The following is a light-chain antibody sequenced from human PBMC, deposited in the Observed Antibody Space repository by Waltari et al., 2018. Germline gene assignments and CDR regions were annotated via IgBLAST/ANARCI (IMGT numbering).Light chain of an antibody. V-gene: IGLV2-8*01. CDR3: SSYAGSNTLL. J-gene: IGLJ2*01. CDR2: EVT. CDR1: SSDIGGYAY. Sequence: QSALTQPPSASGSPGPSVPISCTGTSSDIGGYAYVSWYQRHPGKAPKLIIYEVTKRPSGIPGRFSASKSGKTASLTVSGLQADDEADYFCSSYAGSNTLLFGGGTKLTVL.